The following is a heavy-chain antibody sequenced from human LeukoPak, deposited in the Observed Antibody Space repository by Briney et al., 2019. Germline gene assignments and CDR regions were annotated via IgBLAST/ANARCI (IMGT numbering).Heavy chain of an antibody. Sequence: GGSLRLSCAASGFIFSGSSMHWVRQAPGKGLEWVSYISSSSSTIYYADSVKGRFTISRDNAKNSLYLQMNSLRAEDTAVYYCARDQSKVSNYYDSSFGYWGQGTLVTVSS. CDR1: GFIFSGSS. J-gene: IGHJ4*02. CDR2: ISSSSSTI. V-gene: IGHV3-48*04. D-gene: IGHD3-22*01. CDR3: ARDQSKVSNYYDSSFGY.